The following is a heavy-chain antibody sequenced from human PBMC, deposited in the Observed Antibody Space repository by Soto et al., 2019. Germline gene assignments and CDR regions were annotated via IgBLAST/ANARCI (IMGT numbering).Heavy chain of an antibody. Sequence: PSETLSLTCTVSGGSISSSSYYWGWIRQPPGKGLEWIGSIYYSGSTYYNPSLKSRVTISVDTSKNRFSLKLSSVTAADTAVYYCARHLEIAAAGITNFDYWGQGTLVTVSS. D-gene: IGHD6-13*01. CDR3: ARHLEIAAAGITNFDY. CDR2: IYYSGST. CDR1: GGSISSSSYY. J-gene: IGHJ4*02. V-gene: IGHV4-39*01.